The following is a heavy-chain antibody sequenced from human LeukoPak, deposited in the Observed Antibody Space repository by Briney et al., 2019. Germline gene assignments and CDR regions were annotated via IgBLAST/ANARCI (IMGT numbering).Heavy chain of an antibody. Sequence: SETLSLTCTVSGGSISSYYWSSIRQPPGKGLEWIGYIYYSGSTNYNPSLKSRVTISVDTSKNQFSLKLSSVTAADTAVYYCARGSPYSSGWYGYGYYYYGMDVWGQGTTVTVSS. CDR3: ARGSPYSSGWYGYGYYYYGMDV. D-gene: IGHD6-19*01. J-gene: IGHJ6*02. V-gene: IGHV4-59*01. CDR2: IYYSGST. CDR1: GGSISSYY.